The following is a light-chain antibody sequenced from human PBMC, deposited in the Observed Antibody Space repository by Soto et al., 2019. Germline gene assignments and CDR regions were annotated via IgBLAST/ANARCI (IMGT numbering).Light chain of an antibody. Sequence: IVMTQSPAALSVSPGGRATLSCRASQSIGDTLAWYQQKPGQAPRLLIYGASSRATGIPDRFSGSGSGTDFTLTISRLEPEDFAVYYCQQRSNWPPITFGQGTRLEIK. CDR3: QQRSNWPPIT. CDR1: QSIGDT. V-gene: IGKV3D-20*02. J-gene: IGKJ5*01. CDR2: GAS.